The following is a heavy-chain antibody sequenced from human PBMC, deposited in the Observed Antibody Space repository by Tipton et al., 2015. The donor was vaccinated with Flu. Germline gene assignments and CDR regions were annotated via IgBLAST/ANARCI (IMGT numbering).Heavy chain of an antibody. D-gene: IGHD3-10*02. CDR3: ARHTGDSVRGVIDY. CDR1: GYSISSGYY. Sequence: LRLSCAVSGYSISSGYYWGWVRQPPGKGLEWIGTIYHSGSTYYNPSLKSRVTISLDTSKNQFSLKLSSATAADTAVYYCARHTGDSVRGVIDYWGQGTLVTVSS. CDR2: IYHSGST. V-gene: IGHV4-38-2*01. J-gene: IGHJ4*02.